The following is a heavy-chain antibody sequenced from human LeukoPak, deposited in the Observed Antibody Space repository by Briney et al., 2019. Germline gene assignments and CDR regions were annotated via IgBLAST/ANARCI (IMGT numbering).Heavy chain of an antibody. V-gene: IGHV3-23*01. J-gene: IGHJ3*02. Sequence: GGSLRLSCAASGFTFSSYAMSWVRQAPGKGLEWVSAISGSGGSTYYADSVKGRFTISRDNSKNTLYLQMNSLRAEDTAVYYCTGVLPPGSGSFISYAFDIWGQGTMVTVSS. CDR2: ISGSGGST. CDR3: TGVLPPGSGSFISYAFDI. D-gene: IGHD1-26*01. CDR1: GFTFSSYA.